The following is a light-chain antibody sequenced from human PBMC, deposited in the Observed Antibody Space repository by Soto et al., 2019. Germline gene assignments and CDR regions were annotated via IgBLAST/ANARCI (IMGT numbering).Light chain of an antibody. CDR1: QSLLHSSNNKNY. CDR2: WAS. V-gene: IGKV4-1*01. Sequence: DIVMTQSPDSLAVSLGERATINCKSSQSLLHSSNNKNYLAWYQQKPRQPPKLIIYWASTRESGVPDRFSGSGSGTDFTLTITSLQAEDVAVYYCQQYNNWPHTFGQGTKLEIK. CDR3: QQYNNWPHT. J-gene: IGKJ2*01.